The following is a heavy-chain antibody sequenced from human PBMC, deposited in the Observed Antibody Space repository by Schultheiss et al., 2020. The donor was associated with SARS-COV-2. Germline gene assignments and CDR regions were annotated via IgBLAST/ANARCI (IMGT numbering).Heavy chain of an antibody. J-gene: IGHJ5*02. V-gene: IGHV4-34*09. Sequence: SETLSLTCAVYGGSFSGYYWSWIRQPPGKGLEWIGYIYYSGSTYYNPSLKSRVTISVDTSKNQFSLKLSSVTAADTAVYYCARDLSLAAGRGYWFDPWGQGTLVTVSS. CDR2: IYYSGST. CDR3: ARDLSLAAGRGYWFDP. D-gene: IGHD6-13*01. CDR1: GGSFSGYY.